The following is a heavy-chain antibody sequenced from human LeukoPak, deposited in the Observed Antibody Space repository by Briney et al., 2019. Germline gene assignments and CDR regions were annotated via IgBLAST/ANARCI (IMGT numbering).Heavy chain of an antibody. J-gene: IGHJ4*02. Sequence: SETLSLTCTVTGYSISSGYYWGWIRQPPGKGLEWIGSIYHSGSTYYNPSLKSRVTISVDTSKNQFSLKLSSVTAADTAVYYCARDYVGKPGGPFDYWGQGTLVTVSS. CDR2: IYHSGST. D-gene: IGHD3-16*01. CDR1: GYSISSGYY. CDR3: ARDYVGKPGGPFDY. V-gene: IGHV4-38-2*02.